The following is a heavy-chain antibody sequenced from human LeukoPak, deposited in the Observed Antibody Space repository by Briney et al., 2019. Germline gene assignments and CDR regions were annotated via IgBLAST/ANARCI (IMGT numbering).Heavy chain of an antibody. V-gene: IGHV4-34*01. Sequence: SETLSLTCAVYGGSFSGYYWSWIRQPPGKGLEWIGEINHSGSTNYNPSLKSRVTILVDTSKNQFSLKLSSVTAADTAVYYCARSTYYYDSSGFDYWGQGTLVTVSS. CDR2: INHSGST. CDR3: ARSTYYYDSSGFDY. CDR1: GGSFSGYY. D-gene: IGHD3-22*01. J-gene: IGHJ4*02.